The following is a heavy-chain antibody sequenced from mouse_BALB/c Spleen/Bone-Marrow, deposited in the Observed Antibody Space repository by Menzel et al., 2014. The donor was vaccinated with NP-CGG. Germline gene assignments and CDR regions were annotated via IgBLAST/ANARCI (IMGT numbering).Heavy chain of an antibody. CDR3: ARRQIYDGYYYAMDY. V-gene: IGHV5-9-3*01. CDR1: GFTFSSYA. D-gene: IGHD2-3*01. Sequence: EVQGVESGGGLVKPGGSLKLSCAASGFTFSSYAMSWVRQTPEKRLEWVATITSGGNYTYYPDSVKGRITISRDNAKNTLYLQMSSLRSEDTAMYYCARRQIYDGYYYAMDYWGQGTSVTVSS. CDR2: ITSGGNYT. J-gene: IGHJ4*01.